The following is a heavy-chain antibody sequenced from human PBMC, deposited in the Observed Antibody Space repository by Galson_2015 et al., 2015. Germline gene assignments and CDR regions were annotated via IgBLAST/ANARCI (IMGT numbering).Heavy chain of an antibody. Sequence: CAIPGDSVSSNSAAWNGIRQSPSRGVEWLGRAYYRSKWYSDYAVSVKMRITFNPDTSKNQFSLLLNFVTPEDTAVYYCAREFYGMDVWGQGTTVTVSS. CDR2: AYYRSKWYS. CDR1: GDSVSSNSAA. V-gene: IGHV6-1*01. J-gene: IGHJ6*02. CDR3: AREFYGMDV.